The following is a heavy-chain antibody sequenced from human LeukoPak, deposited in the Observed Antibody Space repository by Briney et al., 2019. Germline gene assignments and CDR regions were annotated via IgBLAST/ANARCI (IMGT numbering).Heavy chain of an antibody. Sequence: SQTLSLTCADSGASVSSNSAAWHWIRQSPSRGLEWLGRTYYKSKWYNDYAPAVKSRITIKADTSKNQFSLQLNSFTSEDTAVYYCAGESCSYSCSYGFDAWGQGTMVTVSS. CDR1: GASVSSNSAA. D-gene: IGHD6-6*01. CDR2: TYYKSKWYN. V-gene: IGHV6-1*01. J-gene: IGHJ5*02. CDR3: AGESCSYSCSYGFDA.